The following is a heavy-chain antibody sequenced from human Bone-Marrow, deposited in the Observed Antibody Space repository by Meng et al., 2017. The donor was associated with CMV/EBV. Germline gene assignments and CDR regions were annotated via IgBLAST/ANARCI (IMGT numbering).Heavy chain of an antibody. Sequence: GGSLRLSCAASGFTFSSYSMNWVRQAPGKGLEWVSSISSSSSYIYYADSVKGRFTISRDNAKNSLYLQMNSLRAEDTAVYYCARDRWSGYYRGYYYYGMDVWGQGTTVTVSS. CDR1: GFTFSSYS. J-gene: IGHJ6*02. V-gene: IGHV3-21*01. CDR2: ISSSSSYI. D-gene: IGHD3-3*01. CDR3: ARDRWSGYYRGYYYYGMDV.